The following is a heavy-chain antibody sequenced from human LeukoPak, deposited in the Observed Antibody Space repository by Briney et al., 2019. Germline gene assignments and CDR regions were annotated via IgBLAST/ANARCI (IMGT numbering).Heavy chain of an antibody. D-gene: IGHD5-24*01. V-gene: IGHV4-59*08. CDR2: IYYSGRT. J-gene: IGHJ6*02. CDR1: GDSNSGYY. CDR3: ARALQDYYYGMDV. Sequence: SETLSLTCTVSGDSNSGYYWSWIRQPPGKGLEWIGYIYYSGRTNYNPSLKSRVTISEDTSKNHFSLRLRSVTAADTAVYYCARALQDYYYGMDVWGQGTTVTVSS.